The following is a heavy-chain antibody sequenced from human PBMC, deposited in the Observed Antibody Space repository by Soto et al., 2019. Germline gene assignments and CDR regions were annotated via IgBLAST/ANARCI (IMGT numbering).Heavy chain of an antibody. J-gene: IGHJ3*02. CDR1: GFTFTNAW. CDR3: AKDSGGSYSVYAFDI. V-gene: IGHV3-30*18. D-gene: IGHD1-26*01. Sequence: GGSLRLSCAASGFTFTNAWMSWVRQAPGKGLEWVAVISYDGSNKYYADSVKGRFTISRDNSKNTLYLQMNSLRAEDTAVYYCAKDSGGSYSVYAFDIWGQGTMVTVSS. CDR2: ISYDGSNK.